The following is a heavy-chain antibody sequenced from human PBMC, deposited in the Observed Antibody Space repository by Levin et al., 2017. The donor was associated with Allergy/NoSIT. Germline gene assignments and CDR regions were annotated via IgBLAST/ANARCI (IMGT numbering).Heavy chain of an antibody. J-gene: IGHJ4*02. V-gene: IGHV3-74*01. CDR2: VNSDGIGT. Sequence: ETLSLTCAASGFTFSSYWMHWVRQAPGKGLVWVSRVNSDGIGTAYADSVKGRLTISRDNAKDTLYLQINSLRPEDTAVYYCARAYSGYELDYWGQGTLVTVSS. CDR1: GFTFSSYW. CDR3: ARAYSGYELDY. D-gene: IGHD5-12*01.